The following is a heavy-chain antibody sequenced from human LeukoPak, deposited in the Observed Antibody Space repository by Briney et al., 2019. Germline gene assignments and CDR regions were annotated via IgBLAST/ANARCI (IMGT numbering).Heavy chain of an antibody. Sequence: GGSLRLSCAASGFTFSSYSMNWVRQAPGKGLEWVSYISSSSTIYYADSVKGRFTISRDNAKNSLYLQMNSLRAEDTAVYYCARDQQLNPRLDYWGQGTLVTVSS. CDR3: ARDQQLNPRLDY. V-gene: IGHV3-48*01. D-gene: IGHD5-24*01. CDR1: GFTFSSYS. CDR2: ISSSSTI. J-gene: IGHJ4*02.